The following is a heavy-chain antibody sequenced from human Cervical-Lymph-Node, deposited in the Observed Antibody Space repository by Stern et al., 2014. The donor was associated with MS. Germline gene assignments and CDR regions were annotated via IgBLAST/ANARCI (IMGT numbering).Heavy chain of an antibody. CDR1: GFSLSTSAVG. V-gene: IGHV2-5*01. D-gene: IGHD3-10*01. Sequence: QVTLRESGPTLVKPTQTLTLTCTFSGFSLSTSAVGVGWIRQPPGKALEWLAVIYWNDDKRYSPSLKSRLTITKDSSKNQVVLTMTNMDPVDTATYYCARSNRGYGYWGQGTLVTVSS. CDR3: ARSNRGYGY. CDR2: IYWNDDK. J-gene: IGHJ4*02.